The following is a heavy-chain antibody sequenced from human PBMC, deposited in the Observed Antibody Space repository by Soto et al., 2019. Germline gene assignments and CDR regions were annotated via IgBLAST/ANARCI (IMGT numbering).Heavy chain of an antibody. V-gene: IGHV3-30*18. CDR1: GFTFSSYG. CDR3: AKDHSAYGVRGAYFYS. D-gene: IGHD5-12*01. CDR2: ISYDGSNK. Sequence: PGGSLRLSCAASGFTFSSYGMHWVRQAPGKGLEWVAIISYDGSNKYYADSVKGRFTISRDNSMNTLYLQMNSLRAEDTAVYCCAKDHSAYGVRGAYFYSRAQRTSVTVSS. J-gene: IGHJ5*01.